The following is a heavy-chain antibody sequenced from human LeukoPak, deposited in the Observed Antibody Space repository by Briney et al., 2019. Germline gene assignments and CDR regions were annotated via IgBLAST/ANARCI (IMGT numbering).Heavy chain of an antibody. Sequence: GGSLRLSCVTSGFTFDDYAMHWVRQAPGKGLEWVSGITWKSGSIGYADSVKGRFTISRDNAKKSLYLQMNSLRDEDTALYYCAKEALVVAGTGIDYWGQGTLVTVSS. V-gene: IGHV3-9*01. CDR2: ITWKSGSI. CDR3: AKEALVVAGTGIDY. D-gene: IGHD6-19*01. J-gene: IGHJ4*02. CDR1: GFTFDDYA.